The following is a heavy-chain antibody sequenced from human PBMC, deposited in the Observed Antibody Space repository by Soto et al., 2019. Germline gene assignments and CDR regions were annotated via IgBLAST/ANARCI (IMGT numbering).Heavy chain of an antibody. CDR1: GFTFSSYA. J-gene: IGHJ4*02. Sequence: QVQLVESGGGVVQPGRSPRLSCAASGFTFSSYAMHWVRRAPGKGLEWMAVMSYDGSNKYYADSVKGRFTISRDNSKNTLYLQMNSLRPEDTALYYCARDGGAYWGQGTLVIVSS. CDR2: MSYDGSNK. V-gene: IGHV3-30-3*01. D-gene: IGHD3-16*01. CDR3: ARDGGAY.